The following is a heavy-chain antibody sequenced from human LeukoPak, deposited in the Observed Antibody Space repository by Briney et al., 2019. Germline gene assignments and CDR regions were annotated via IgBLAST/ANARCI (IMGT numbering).Heavy chain of an antibody. J-gene: IGHJ6*03. CDR3: TRSSTGGDYYYYYMDV. Sequence: GGSLRLSCAASGFTFNSYGIHWVRQAPGKGLEWVAFIGYDGSNKYYVESVQGRFTISRDDSKNTVYLQMNSLRADDTAVYYCTRSSTGGDYYYYYMDVWGKGTTVTVSS. CDR2: IGYDGSNK. D-gene: IGHD1-14*01. V-gene: IGHV3-33*01. CDR1: GFTFNSYG.